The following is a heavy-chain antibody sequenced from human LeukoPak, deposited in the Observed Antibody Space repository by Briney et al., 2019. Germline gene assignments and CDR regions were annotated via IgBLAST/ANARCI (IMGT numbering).Heavy chain of an antibody. CDR1: GFTFSSYS. J-gene: IGHJ6*02. CDR3: ARDMYYYGSGSYYIHYYYGMDV. CDR2: ISSSSSYI. V-gene: IGHV3-21*01. D-gene: IGHD3-10*01. Sequence: GGSLRLSCAASGFTFSSYSMNWVRQAPGKGLEWVSSISSSSSYIYYADSVKGRFTISRDNAKNSLYLQMNSLRAEDTAVYYCARDMYYYGSGSYYIHYYYGMDVWGQGTTVTVSS.